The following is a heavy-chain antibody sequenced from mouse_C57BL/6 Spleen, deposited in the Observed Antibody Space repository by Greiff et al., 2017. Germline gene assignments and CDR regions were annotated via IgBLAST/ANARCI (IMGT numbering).Heavy chain of an antibody. Sequence: EVKVVESGGGLVKPGGSLKLSCAASGFTFSSYALSWVRQTPEKRLEWVATISDGGRYTYYPDNVKGRFTISRDNANNNLYLLMSHLKSEDTAMYYCAREQGYYFDYWGQGTTLTVSS. CDR1: GFTFSSYA. CDR2: ISDGGRYT. V-gene: IGHV5-4*01. CDR3: AREQGYYFDY. J-gene: IGHJ2*01.